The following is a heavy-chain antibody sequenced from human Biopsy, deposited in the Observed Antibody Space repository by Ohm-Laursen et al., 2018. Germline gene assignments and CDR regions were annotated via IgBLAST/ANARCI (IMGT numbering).Heavy chain of an antibody. Sequence: SLRLSCSAPGFTFSGFSMNWVRQAPGKGLEWVSSISASGNHIYYTDSVKGRFTVSRDNGKNPVYLQMNSLRVEDTAVYYCARDGEAKYCKHGVCPSDFWGQGTLVTVSS. CDR3: ARDGEAKYCKHGVCPSDF. V-gene: IGHV3-21*01. CDR1: GFTFSGFS. J-gene: IGHJ4*02. D-gene: IGHD2-8*01. CDR2: ISASGNHI.